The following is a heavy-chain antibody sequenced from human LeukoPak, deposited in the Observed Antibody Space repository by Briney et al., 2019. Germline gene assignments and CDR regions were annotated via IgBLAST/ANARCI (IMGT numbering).Heavy chain of an antibody. D-gene: IGHD2-2*02. J-gene: IGHJ6*02. CDR2: MNPNSGNT. CDR1: GYTFTSYD. Sequence: ASVKVSCKASGYTFTSYDINWVRQATGQGLEWMGWMNPNSGNTGYAQKFQGRVTMTRNTSISTAYMELSSLRSEDTAVYYCARDQTDIVVVPAAIQHYYYGMDVWGQGTTVTVSS. V-gene: IGHV1-8*01. CDR3: ARDQTDIVVVPAAIQHYYYGMDV.